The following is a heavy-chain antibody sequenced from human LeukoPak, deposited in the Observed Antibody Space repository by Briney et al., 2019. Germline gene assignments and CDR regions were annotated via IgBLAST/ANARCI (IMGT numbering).Heavy chain of an antibody. J-gene: IGHJ4*02. CDR2: IYYTGST. D-gene: IGHD4-17*01. Sequence: NPSETLSLTCTVSGGSISSYAWSWIRQPPGKGLEWIGYIYYTGSTNYNPSLKSRVTISVDTSKNQFSLKLTSVTAADTAVYYCARPLQGRTVTLHYWGQGTLVTVSS. V-gene: IGHV4-59*01. CDR1: GGSISSYA. CDR3: ARPLQGRTVTLHY.